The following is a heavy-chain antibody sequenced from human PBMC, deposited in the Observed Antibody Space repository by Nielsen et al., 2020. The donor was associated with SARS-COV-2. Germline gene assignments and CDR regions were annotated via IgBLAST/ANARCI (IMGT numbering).Heavy chain of an antibody. J-gene: IGHJ6*02. V-gene: IGHV3-43*01. CDR3: AKEDGDYGMDV. CDR2: ISWDGGST. Sequence: GESLKISCAASGFTFDDYTMHWVRQAPGKGLEWVSLISWDGGSTYYADSVKGRFTISRGNSKNSLYLQMNSLRTEDTALYYCAKEDGDYGMDVWGQGTTVTVSS. D-gene: IGHD4-17*01. CDR1: GFTFDDYT.